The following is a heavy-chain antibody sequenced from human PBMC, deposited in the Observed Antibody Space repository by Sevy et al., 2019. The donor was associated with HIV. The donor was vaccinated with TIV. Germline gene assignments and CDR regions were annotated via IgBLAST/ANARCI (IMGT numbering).Heavy chain of an antibody. CDR2: VYHTGDT. J-gene: IGHJ4*02. D-gene: IGHD5-18*01. V-gene: IGHV4-59*13. CDR3: GLGGSFGPNVDY. Sequence: SETLSLTCSVSGGSISSYYSSWIRQSPGKGLEWIGYVYHTGDTKYNASLKSRIAISSDRSKKHFSLKLNSVTAADTADYYCGLGGSFGPNVDYWGQGILVTVSS. CDR1: GGSISSYY.